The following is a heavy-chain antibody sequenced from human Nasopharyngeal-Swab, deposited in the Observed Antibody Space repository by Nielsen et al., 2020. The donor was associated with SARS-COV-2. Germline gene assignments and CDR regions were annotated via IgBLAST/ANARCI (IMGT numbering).Heavy chain of an antibody. CDR2: IIPIFGTA. Sequence: SVKVSCKASGGTFSSYAISWVRQAPGQGLEWMGGIIPIFGTANYAQKFQGRVTITAHESTSTADMELSSLRSEDTAVYYCARGGVPARVDYWGQGTLVTVSS. J-gene: IGHJ4*02. V-gene: IGHV1-69*13. CDR1: GGTFSSYA. CDR3: ARGGVPARVDY.